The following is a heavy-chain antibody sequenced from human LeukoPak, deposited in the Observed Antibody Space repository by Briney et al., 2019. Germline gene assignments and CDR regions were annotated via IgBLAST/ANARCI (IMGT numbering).Heavy chain of an antibody. J-gene: IGHJ4*02. V-gene: IGHV1-2*02. Sequence: ASVKVSCKASGYTLTGYYMHWVRQAPGPGLEWMGWINPNSGGTNYAQKFQGRVTMTRDTSISTAYMELSRLRSDDTAVYHCASSRFLEWLYLFDYWGQGTLVTVSS. CDR3: ASSRFLEWLYLFDY. CDR1: GYTLTGYY. D-gene: IGHD3-3*01. CDR2: INPNSGGT.